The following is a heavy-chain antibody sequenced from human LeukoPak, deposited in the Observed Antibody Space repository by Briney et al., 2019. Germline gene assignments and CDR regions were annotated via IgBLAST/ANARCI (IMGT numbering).Heavy chain of an antibody. CDR2: ISGSGGST. V-gene: IGHV3-23*01. CDR3: AKSPRIVGAIPNDY. J-gene: IGHJ4*02. CDR1: GFTFSSYA. Sequence: GESLRLSCPASGFTFSSYAMSWVRQAPGKGLEWVSAISGSGGSTYYADSVKGRFTISRGNSKNTLYLQMNSLRAEDTAVYYCAKSPRIVGAIPNDYWGQGTLVTVSS. D-gene: IGHD1-26*01.